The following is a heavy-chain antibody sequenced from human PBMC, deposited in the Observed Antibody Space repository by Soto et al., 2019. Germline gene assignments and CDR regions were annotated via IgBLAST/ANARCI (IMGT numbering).Heavy chain of an antibody. CDR1: GYSFTSYW. CDR3: ARRRYSYGYGSYYGMDV. J-gene: IGHJ6*02. CDR2: IYPGDSDT. Sequence: GESLKISCKGSGYSFTSYWINWVRQMPGKGLEWMGIIYPGDSDTRYSPSFQGQVTISADRSISTAYLQWSSLKASDTAMYYCARRRYSYGYGSYYGMDVWGQGTTVTVSS. D-gene: IGHD5-18*01. V-gene: IGHV5-51*01.